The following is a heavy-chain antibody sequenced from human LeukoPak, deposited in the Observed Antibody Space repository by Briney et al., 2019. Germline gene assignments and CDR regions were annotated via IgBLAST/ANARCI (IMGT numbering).Heavy chain of an antibody. J-gene: IGHJ4*02. D-gene: IGHD1-26*01. CDR2: IIPIFGTA. Sequence: ASVKVSCKASGGTFSSYAISWVRQAPGQGLEWMGRIIPIFGTANYAQKFQGRVTITTDESTSTAYMELSSLRSEDTAVYDCASQGIVGAITGGYWGQGTLVTVSS. CDR3: ASQGIVGAITGGY. CDR1: GGTFSSYA. V-gene: IGHV1-69*05.